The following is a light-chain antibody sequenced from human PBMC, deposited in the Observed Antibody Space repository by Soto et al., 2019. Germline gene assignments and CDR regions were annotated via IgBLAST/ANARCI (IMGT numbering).Light chain of an antibody. J-gene: IGKJ4*01. CDR3: LQDYSYPLT. CDR1: QGIKND. V-gene: IGKV1-6*01. Sequence: AIQMTQSPSSLSASVGDRVTITCRASQGIKNDLGWYQQKPGRAPKLLIYVASNLQSGVPSRFSGSGSGTDFTLTISSPQPQDFATYYCLQDYSYPLTFGGGTKVEIK. CDR2: VAS.